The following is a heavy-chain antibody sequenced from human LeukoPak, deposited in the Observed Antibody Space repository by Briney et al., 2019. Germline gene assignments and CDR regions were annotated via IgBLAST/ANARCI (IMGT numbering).Heavy chain of an antibody. CDR3: AKDRTYSTDCSDYYYSPPPQQY. J-gene: IGHJ4*02. V-gene: IGHV3-23*01. D-gene: IGHD3-22*01. CDR1: GLPFNRYA. Sequence: GGSLTLSCVASGLPFNRYAMSLVRQAPGKGLGWVSSIFGTTGSTYYADSVKGRVTISRDNSRNTVYLEMNSLIAEDAAVYYCAKDRTYSTDCSDYYYSPPPQQYWGQGTLVTVSS. CDR2: IFGTTGST.